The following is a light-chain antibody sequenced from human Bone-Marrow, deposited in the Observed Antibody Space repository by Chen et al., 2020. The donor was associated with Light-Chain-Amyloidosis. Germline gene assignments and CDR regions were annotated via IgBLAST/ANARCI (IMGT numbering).Light chain of an antibody. J-gene: IGLJ3*02. CDR2: EDD. CDR3: QSYQGSSQGV. V-gene: IGLV6-57*01. Sequence: NFMLTQPHSVSESPGKTGIISCTRSSGSIATNYVQWYQQRPGSSPTTVIYEDDQRPSGVPDRFSGSIDRSSNSASLTFSGLKTEDEADYYCQSYQGSSQGVFGGGTKLTVL. CDR1: SGSIATNY.